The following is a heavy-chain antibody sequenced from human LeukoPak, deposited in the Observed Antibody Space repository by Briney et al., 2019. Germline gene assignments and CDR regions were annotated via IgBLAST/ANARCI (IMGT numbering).Heavy chain of an antibody. CDR2: ISTYNGKT. CDR3: ARHPYYDTSAYYVY. J-gene: IGHJ4*02. Sequence: ASVKVSCKRSGYTFTSYSISWVRQAPGQGPEWLGWISTYNGKTNYAQKFQDRVMMTTDTSTKTVYMELSSLRSDDSAVYYCARHPYYDTSAYYVYWGQGTLVIVSS. V-gene: IGHV1-18*01. CDR1: GYTFTSYS. D-gene: IGHD3-22*01.